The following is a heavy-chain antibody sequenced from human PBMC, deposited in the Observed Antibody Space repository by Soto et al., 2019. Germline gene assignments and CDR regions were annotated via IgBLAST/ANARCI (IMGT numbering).Heavy chain of an antibody. Sequence: QVQLVQSGAEVKKPGSSVKVSCKASGGTFSSYTISWVRQAPGQGLEWMGRIIPILGIANYAQKFQGRVMITADKSTSTAYMELSSLRSEDTAVYYCARSYCSGGSCYPTNFDYWGQGTLVTVSS. CDR2: IIPILGIA. V-gene: IGHV1-69*02. CDR3: ARSYCSGGSCYPTNFDY. CDR1: GGTFSSYT. J-gene: IGHJ4*02. D-gene: IGHD2-15*01.